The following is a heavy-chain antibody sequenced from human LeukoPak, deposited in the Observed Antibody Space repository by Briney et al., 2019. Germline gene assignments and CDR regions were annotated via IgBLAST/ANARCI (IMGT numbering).Heavy chain of an antibody. CDR2: MHYGGNS. Sequence: SETLSLTCAVSGGSISDYYWSWIRQPPGKGLEWIGFMHYGGNSNYNPSLKGRVTISLDTSENQFSLKVSSVTAADTAVYYCARQYYSSGYYIFDYWGQGTLVTVSS. CDR3: ARQYYSSGYYIFDY. D-gene: IGHD6-19*01. J-gene: IGHJ4*02. V-gene: IGHV4-59*08. CDR1: GGSISDYY.